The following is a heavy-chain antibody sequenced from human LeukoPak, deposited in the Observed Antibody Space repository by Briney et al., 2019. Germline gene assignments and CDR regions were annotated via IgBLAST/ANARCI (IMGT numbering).Heavy chain of an antibody. D-gene: IGHD3-22*01. J-gene: IGHJ6*02. V-gene: IGHV1-69*01. Sequence: SVKVSCKASGGTFSSYAISWVRQAPGQGLEWMGGIIPIFGTANYAQKFQGRVTITADESTSTAYMELSSLRSEDTAVYYCARTTPMGYYDSSGYYYYGMDVWGQGTTVTVSS. CDR2: IIPIFGTA. CDR1: GGTFSSYA. CDR3: ARTTPMGYYDSSGYYYYGMDV.